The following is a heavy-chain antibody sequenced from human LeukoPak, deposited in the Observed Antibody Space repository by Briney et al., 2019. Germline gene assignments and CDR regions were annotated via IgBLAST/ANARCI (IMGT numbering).Heavy chain of an antibody. Sequence: PSETLSLTCAVYGGSFSGYYWSWIRQPPGKGLEWIGEINHSGYTNYNPSLKSRVTISVDTSKNQFSLKLSSVTAADTAVYYCAKSGRYCSGSSCYQEASLDYWGQGTLVTVSS. J-gene: IGHJ4*02. CDR2: INHSGYT. CDR3: AKSGRYCSGSSCYQEASLDY. CDR1: GGSFSGYY. D-gene: IGHD2-15*01. V-gene: IGHV4-34*01.